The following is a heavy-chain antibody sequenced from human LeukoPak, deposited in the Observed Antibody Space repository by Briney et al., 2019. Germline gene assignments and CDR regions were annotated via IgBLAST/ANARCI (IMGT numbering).Heavy chain of an antibody. CDR1: GDSVSSNSAA. CDR2: TYYRSKWYN. J-gene: IGHJ6*03. CDR3: ASVGYCSSTSCPMRYMDV. V-gene: IGHV6-1*01. D-gene: IGHD2-2*01. Sequence: SQTLSLTCAISGDSVSSNSAAWNWIRQSPSRGLEWLGRTYYRSKWYNDYALSVKSRITINPDTSKNQFSLKLSSVTAADTAVYYCASVGYCSSTSCPMRYMDVWGKGTTVTVSS.